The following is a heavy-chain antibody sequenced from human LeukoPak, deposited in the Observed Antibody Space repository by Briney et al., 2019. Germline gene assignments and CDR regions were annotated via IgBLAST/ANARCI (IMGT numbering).Heavy chain of an antibody. D-gene: IGHD6-13*01. V-gene: IGHV3-30*02. Sequence: GGSLRLSCAASGFTFSSYGIHWVRQAPGKGLEWVAFIRYDGSNKYYTDSVKGRFTISRDNAKNSLYLQMNSLRAEDTAVYYCARVKQRLVRLLGRDTTYNYYYYMDVWGKGTTVTVSS. J-gene: IGHJ6*03. CDR3: ARVKQRLVRLLGRDTTYNYYYYMDV. CDR2: IRYDGSNK. CDR1: GFTFSSYG.